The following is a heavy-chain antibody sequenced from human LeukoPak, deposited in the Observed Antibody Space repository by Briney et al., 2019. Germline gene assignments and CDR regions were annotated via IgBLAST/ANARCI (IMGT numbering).Heavy chain of an antibody. CDR1: GGSVSSGNYY. CDR2: IYYSGST. CDR3: ASRTTVRSWYFDL. Sequence: PSETLSLTCTVSGGSVSSGNYYWSWIRQPPGKGLEWIGNIYYSGSTNYNPSLKSRVTISVDTSKNQFSLKLSSVTAADAAVYYCASRTTVRSWYFDLWGRGTLVTVSS. V-gene: IGHV4-61*01. J-gene: IGHJ2*01. D-gene: IGHD4-17*01.